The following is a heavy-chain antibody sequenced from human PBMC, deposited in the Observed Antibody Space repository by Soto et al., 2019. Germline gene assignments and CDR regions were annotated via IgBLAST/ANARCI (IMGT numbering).Heavy chain of an antibody. CDR2: IRSKANSYAT. J-gene: IGHJ6*02. Sequence: EAQLVEAGGGLVQPGGSLKLSCAASGFTFSGSAMHWVRQASGKGLEWVGRIRSKANSYATAYAASVKGRFTISRDDSKNTAYLQMNSRKTEDTAVYYCMRGMDVWGHGNTVTVFS. CDR3: MRGMDV. V-gene: IGHV3-73*02. CDR1: GFTFSGSA.